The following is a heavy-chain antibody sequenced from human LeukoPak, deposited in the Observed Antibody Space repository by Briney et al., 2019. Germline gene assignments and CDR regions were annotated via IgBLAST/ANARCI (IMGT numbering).Heavy chain of an antibody. J-gene: IGHJ4*02. V-gene: IGHV3-66*02. CDR3: ASEVGATTTDY. CDR1: GFTLSSNY. CDR2: IYSGGST. Sequence: GGSLRLSCAASGFTLSSNYMSWVRQAPGKGLEWVSVIYSGGSTYYADSVTGRFTISRDNSKNTLYLQMNSLRAEDTAVYYCASEVGATTTDYWGQGTLVTVSS. D-gene: IGHD1-26*01.